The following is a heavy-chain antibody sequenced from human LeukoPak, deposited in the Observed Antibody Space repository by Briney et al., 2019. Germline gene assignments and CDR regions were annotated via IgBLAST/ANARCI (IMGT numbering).Heavy chain of an antibody. J-gene: IGHJ4*02. CDR2: INPNSGGT. CDR3: ARGGEANYYDTSGYYLYYY. CDR1: GYTFTGYY. D-gene: IGHD3-22*01. V-gene: IGHV1-2*06. Sequence: ASVKVSCKAPGYTFTGYYMHWVRQAPGRGLEWMGRINPNSGGTNYAQKFQGRVTMTRDTSISTAYMELSRLRSEATAVYYCARGGEANYYDTSGYYLYYYWGQGTLVTVSS.